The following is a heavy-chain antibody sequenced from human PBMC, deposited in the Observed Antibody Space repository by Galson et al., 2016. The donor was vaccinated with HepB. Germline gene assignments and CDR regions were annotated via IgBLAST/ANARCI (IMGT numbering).Heavy chain of an antibody. D-gene: IGHD4-17*01. V-gene: IGHV3-11*01. Sequence: SLRLSCAASGFTFSDYYMSWIRQAPGKGLEWIAYISRSGSSIHYADSVWGRFTISRDNAKNSLYLQMNSLRVEDTGTYYCAKDTGYGEYGADAFDIWGQGTMVTISS. CDR1: GFTFSDYY. CDR3: AKDTGYGEYGADAFDI. J-gene: IGHJ3*02. CDR2: ISRSGSSI.